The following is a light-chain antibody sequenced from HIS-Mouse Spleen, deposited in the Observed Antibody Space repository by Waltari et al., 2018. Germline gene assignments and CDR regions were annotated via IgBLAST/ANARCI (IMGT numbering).Light chain of an antibody. Sequence: EIVLTQSPGTLSLSPGERATLSCRASQSVSSSYLARYQQKPGQAPRLLIYGASSRATGIPDRFSGSGSGTDFTLTISRLEPEDFATYYCQQLNSYPPTFGQGTKVEIK. CDR1: QSVSSSY. CDR2: GAS. V-gene: IGKV3-20*01. CDR3: QQLNSYPPT. J-gene: IGKJ1*01.